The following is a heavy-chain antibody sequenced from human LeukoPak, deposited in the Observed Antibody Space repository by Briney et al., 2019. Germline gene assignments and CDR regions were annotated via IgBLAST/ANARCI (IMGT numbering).Heavy chain of an antibody. CDR3: ARTHEDYYDSSGLFDY. Sequence: SQTLSLTCTVSGGSISSGGYYWSWIRQHPGKGLEWIGYIYYSGSTYYNPSLKSRVTISVDTSKNQFSLKLSSVTAADTAVYYCARTHEDYYDSSGLFDYWGQGTLVTVSS. D-gene: IGHD3-22*01. V-gene: IGHV4-31*03. CDR2: IYYSGST. CDR1: GGSISSGGYY. J-gene: IGHJ4*02.